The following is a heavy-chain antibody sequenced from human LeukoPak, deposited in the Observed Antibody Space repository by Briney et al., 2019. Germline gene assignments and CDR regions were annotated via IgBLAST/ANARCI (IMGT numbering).Heavy chain of an antibody. V-gene: IGHV3-15*01. CDR1: GFTFSNAW. CDR2: IKSKTDGGTT. CDR3: AAVSVDYGDSSFDF. J-gene: IGHJ4*02. Sequence: PGGSLRLSCAASGFTFSNAWMSWVRQAPGKGLEWVGRIKSKTDGGTTDHAEPVKGRFTISRDDSKKTLYLQMNSLKTEDTALYYCAAVSVDYGDSSFDFWGQGTLVTVSS. D-gene: IGHD4-17*01.